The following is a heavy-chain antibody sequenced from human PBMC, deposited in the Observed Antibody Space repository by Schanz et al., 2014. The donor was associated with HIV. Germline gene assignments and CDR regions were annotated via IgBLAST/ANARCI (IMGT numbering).Heavy chain of an antibody. Sequence: EVQLLESGGGLVQPGGSLRLSCSASGFTFSSYRMNWVRQAPGKGLQWVSSISGNSYYKDYADAVKGRFTISRDNARNSLYLQLNSLTDEDTAVYYCARDWGWQLDPDPFDPWGQGTLVTVSS. D-gene: IGHD6-6*01. J-gene: IGHJ5*02. CDR1: GFTFSSYR. CDR2: ISGNSYYK. CDR3: ARDWGWQLDPDPFDP. V-gene: IGHV3-21*01.